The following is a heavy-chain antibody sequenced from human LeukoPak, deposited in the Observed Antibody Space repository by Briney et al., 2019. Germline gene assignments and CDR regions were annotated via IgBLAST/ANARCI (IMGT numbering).Heavy chain of an antibody. J-gene: IGHJ4*02. Sequence: WVXXXPXQXXXWMGRIIPILGIANYAQKFQGRVTITADKSTSTAYMELSSLRSEDTAVYYCARGGRDFDYWGQGTLVTVSS. CDR3: ARGGRDFDY. CDR2: IIPILGIA. V-gene: IGHV1-69*04.